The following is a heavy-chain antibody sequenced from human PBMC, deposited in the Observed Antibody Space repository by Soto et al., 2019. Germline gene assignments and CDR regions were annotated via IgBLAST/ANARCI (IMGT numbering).Heavy chain of an antibody. Sequence: QVQLQESGPGLVRPSETLSLTCTVSGGSISSYYWTWIRQPPGKGLEWIGYIYYSGTTNYNPPLKSRVTISADTSKNQFSLKLSSVTAADTAVYYCARDSATLGMDVWGQGTTVTVSS. D-gene: IGHD5-12*01. V-gene: IGHV4-59*01. CDR2: IYYSGTT. J-gene: IGHJ6*02. CDR3: ARDSATLGMDV. CDR1: GGSISSYY.